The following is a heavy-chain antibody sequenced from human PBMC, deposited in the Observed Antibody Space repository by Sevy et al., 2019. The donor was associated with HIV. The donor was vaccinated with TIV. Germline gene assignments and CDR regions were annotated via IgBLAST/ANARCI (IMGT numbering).Heavy chain of an antibody. CDR2: ISAYNGNT. D-gene: IGHD6-6*01. V-gene: IGHV1-18*01. CDR3: ARVLGVSYSGPSYGMDV. CDR1: GYTFTSYG. Sequence: ASVKVSCKASGYTFTSYGISWVRQAPGQGLEWMGWISAYNGNTNYVQKLQGRVTMTTDTSTSTAYMELRSLRSDDTAVYYCARVLGVSYSGPSYGMDVRGQGTTVTVSS. J-gene: IGHJ6*02.